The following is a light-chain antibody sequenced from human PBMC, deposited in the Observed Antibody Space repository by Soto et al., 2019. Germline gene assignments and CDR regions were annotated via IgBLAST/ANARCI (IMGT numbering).Light chain of an antibody. CDR1: QSVDSK. Sequence: EIVMTQSPATLSVSPGERATLSCRASQSVDSKLAWYHQKPGRGPRILIYGASSRATGIPARFSGSGSGTEFTLTISSLKSEDFAVYYCQHYSTWLWTFGQGTKVEIK. CDR2: GAS. J-gene: IGKJ1*01. CDR3: QHYSTWLWT. V-gene: IGKV3-15*01.